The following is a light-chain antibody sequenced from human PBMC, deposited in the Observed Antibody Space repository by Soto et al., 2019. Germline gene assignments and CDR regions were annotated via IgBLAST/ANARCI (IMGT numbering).Light chain of an antibody. Sequence: DIQMTQSPSTLPASVGDRVTITCRASQPISDWLAWYQQKPGKVPKLLIYKASSLESVVPSRFSGSGSGTEFSLTISILQPDDFATYYCQQYHLYWTFGQGTKGDIQ. V-gene: IGKV1-5*03. CDR2: KAS. CDR1: QPISDW. J-gene: IGKJ1*01. CDR3: QQYHLYWT.